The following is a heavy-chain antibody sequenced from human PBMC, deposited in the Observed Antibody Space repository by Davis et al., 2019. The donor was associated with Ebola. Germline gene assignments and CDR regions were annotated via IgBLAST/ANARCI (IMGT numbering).Heavy chain of an antibody. V-gene: IGHV3-7*01. D-gene: IGHD3-3*01. CDR2: IKEDGSEK. J-gene: IGHJ4*02. CDR1: GFTFSRSW. CDR3: ANLEWVNPDY. Sequence: GESLKISCVASGFTFSRSWMNWVRQAPGQGFEWVASIKEDGSEKYHVHSVEGRFTISRDNAKNSLYLQMNSLRAEDTAVYYCANLEWVNPDYWGQGVLVTVSS.